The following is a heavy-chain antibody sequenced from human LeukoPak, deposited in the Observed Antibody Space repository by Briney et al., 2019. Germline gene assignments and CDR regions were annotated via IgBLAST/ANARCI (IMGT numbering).Heavy chain of an antibody. Sequence: ASVKVSCKASGYTFTGYYMHWVRQAAGQGLEWMGWTNPNSGGTNYAQKFQGRVTMTRDTSISTAYMELSRLRSDDTAVYYCARMISGGTHLPQFDYWGQGTLVTVSS. CDR3: ARMISGGTHLPQFDY. D-gene: IGHD1-7*01. CDR2: TNPNSGGT. J-gene: IGHJ4*02. CDR1: GYTFTGYY. V-gene: IGHV1-2*02.